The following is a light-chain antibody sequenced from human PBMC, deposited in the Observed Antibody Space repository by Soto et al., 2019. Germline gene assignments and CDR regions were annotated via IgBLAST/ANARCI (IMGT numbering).Light chain of an antibody. CDR3: QQYNSYSGYT. J-gene: IGKJ2*01. V-gene: IGKV1-5*01. Sequence: DIQMTQSPSTLSASVGDRVTITCRASQSISNWLAWYQQKPGKAPKLLIYDASSLESGVPSRFSGSGSGTEFTLTISSLQPDDFATYYCQQYNSYSGYTFGQGTKLEIK. CDR2: DAS. CDR1: QSISNW.